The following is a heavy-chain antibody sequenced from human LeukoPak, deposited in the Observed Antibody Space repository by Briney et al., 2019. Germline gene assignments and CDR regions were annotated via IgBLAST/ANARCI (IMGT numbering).Heavy chain of an antibody. D-gene: IGHD5-18*01. J-gene: IGHJ4*02. V-gene: IGHV4-59*01. Sequence: SETLSLTCTVSGGSISSYSWSGIRQPPGKGLVWIAYINYSGSTNYNPSLKSRVTISVDPSKKQVSLRLSSATAADTAVYYCAGSGYSYGYNFDYWGQGTLVTVSS. CDR1: GGSISSYS. CDR3: AGSGYSYGYNFDY. CDR2: INYSGST.